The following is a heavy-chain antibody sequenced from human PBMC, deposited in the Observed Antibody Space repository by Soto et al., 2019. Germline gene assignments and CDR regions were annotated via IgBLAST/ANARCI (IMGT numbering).Heavy chain of an antibody. V-gene: IGHV4-59*01. Sequence: PSETLSLTCTVSGGSISSYYWSWIRQPPGKGLEWIGYIYYSGSTNYNPSLKSRVTISVDTSKNQFSLKLSSVTAADTAVYYCAYDDYGDYVFDYWGQATLVTVSS. J-gene: IGHJ4*02. CDR1: GGSISSYY. CDR3: AYDDYGDYVFDY. CDR2: IYYSGST. D-gene: IGHD4-17*01.